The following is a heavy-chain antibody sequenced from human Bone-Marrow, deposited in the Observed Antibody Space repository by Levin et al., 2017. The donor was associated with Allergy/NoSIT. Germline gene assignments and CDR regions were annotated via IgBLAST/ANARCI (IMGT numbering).Heavy chain of an antibody. V-gene: IGHV4-59*01. CDR3: AREGYCAGDCSPVGWYSDR. Sequence: KTSETLSLTCTVSGGSISNYYWSWIRQPPGKGLEWIGYIYNSRSTNYNPSLKSRVTISVDTSKNQVSLQLSSVAAADTGVYYCAREGYCAGDCSPVGWYSDRWGRGTLVTVSS. J-gene: IGHJ2*01. CDR1: GGSISNYY. D-gene: IGHD2-21*02. CDR2: IYNSRST.